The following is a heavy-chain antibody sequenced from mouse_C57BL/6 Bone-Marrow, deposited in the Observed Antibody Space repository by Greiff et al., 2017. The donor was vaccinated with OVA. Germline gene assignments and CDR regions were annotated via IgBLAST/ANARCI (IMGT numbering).Heavy chain of an antibody. D-gene: IGHD1-1*01. J-gene: IGHJ2*01. V-gene: IGHV1-81*01. CDR1: GYTFTSYG. CDR3: AKYYDGSRGDYFDY. Sequence: VQLVESGAELARPGASVKLSCKASGYTFTSYGISWVKQRTGQGLEWIGEIYPRSGNTYYNEKFKGKATLTADKSSSTAYMELRSLTSEDSAVYFCAKYYDGSRGDYFDYWGQGTTLTVSS. CDR2: IYPRSGNT.